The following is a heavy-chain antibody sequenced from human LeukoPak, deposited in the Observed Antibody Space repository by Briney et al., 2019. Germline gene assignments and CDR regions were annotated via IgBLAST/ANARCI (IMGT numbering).Heavy chain of an antibody. CDR2: IYGGGDST. CDR3: AKDRTVVPLAYWYFDL. CDR1: GFTFSSHA. J-gene: IGHJ2*01. D-gene: IGHD2-2*01. Sequence: GGSLRLSCAASGFTFSSHAMTWFRQGPGKGLEGVSYIYGGGDSTFYADAVKGRFTISRDNSKYTLDLQMNSLRVEDSGMYYCAKDRTVVPLAYWYFDLWGRGTLVTVSS. V-gene: IGHV3-23*01.